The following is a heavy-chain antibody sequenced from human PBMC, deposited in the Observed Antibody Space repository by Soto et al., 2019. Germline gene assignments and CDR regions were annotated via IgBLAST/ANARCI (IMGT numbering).Heavy chain of an antibody. J-gene: IGHJ5*02. V-gene: IGHV4-59*01. CDR3: ARHYDYVWGSYSNLGVYWFDP. Sequence: PSETLSLTCTVSGGSISSYYWSWIRQPPGKGLEWIGYIYYSGSTNYNPSLKSRVTISVDTSKNQFSRKLSSVTAADTAVYYCARHYDYVWGSYSNLGVYWFDPWGQGTLVTVSS. CDR2: IYYSGST. CDR1: GGSISSYY. D-gene: IGHD3-16*01.